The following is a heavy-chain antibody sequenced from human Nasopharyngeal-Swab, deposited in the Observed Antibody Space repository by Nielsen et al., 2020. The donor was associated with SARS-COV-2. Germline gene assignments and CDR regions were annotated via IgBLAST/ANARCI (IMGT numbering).Heavy chain of an antibody. Sequence: ASVKVSCKASGYTFTSYAMNWVRQAPGQGLEWMGWINTNTGNPTYAQGFTGRFVFSLDTSVSTAYLQISSLKAEDTAVYYCARDQRYCSSTSCYMGGGWFDPRGQGTLVTVSS. CDR2: INTNTGNP. CDR1: GYTFTSYA. V-gene: IGHV7-4-1*02. D-gene: IGHD2-2*02. CDR3: ARDQRYCSSTSCYMGGGWFDP. J-gene: IGHJ5*02.